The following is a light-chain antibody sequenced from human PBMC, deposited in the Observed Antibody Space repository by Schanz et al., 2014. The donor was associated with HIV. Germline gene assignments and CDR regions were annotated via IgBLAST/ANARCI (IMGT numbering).Light chain of an antibody. CDR3: CSYAGSSTYVV. Sequence: QSALTQPASISGSPGQSITISCTGTSSDVGSYNLVSWYQQHPGKAPKLMIYEVTRRPPGLSNRFSGSKSGNTASLTISGLQAEDEADYYCCSYAGSSTYVVFGGGTKLTVL. CDR1: SSDVGSYNL. CDR2: EVT. J-gene: IGLJ2*01. V-gene: IGLV2-23*02.